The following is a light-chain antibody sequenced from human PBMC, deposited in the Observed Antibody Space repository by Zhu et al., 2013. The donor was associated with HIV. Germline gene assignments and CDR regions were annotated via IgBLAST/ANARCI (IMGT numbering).Light chain of an antibody. CDR1: EAIRGD. CDR3: QQANTFPIT. V-gene: IGKV1-12*01. J-gene: IGKJ5*01. CDR2: GAS. Sequence: DIQMTQSPSSLSASVGDRVTITCRASEAIRGDVGWYQQKPGKAPKLLIFGASNLQTGVPARFSGSGSGTDFNLTISSLEPEDFAAYYCQQANTFPITFGQGTRLE.